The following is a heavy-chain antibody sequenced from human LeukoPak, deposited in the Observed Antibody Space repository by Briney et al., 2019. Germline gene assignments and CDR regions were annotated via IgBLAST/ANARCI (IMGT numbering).Heavy chain of an antibody. D-gene: IGHD6-13*01. CDR1: GDSVSSNSAA. Sequence: SQTLSLTCAISGDSVSSNSAAWNWIRQSPSRGLEWLGRTYYRSEWYNDYAVSVKSRITINPDTSKNQFSLQLNSVTPEDTAVYYCARDWGRGRQQLVPLDYWGQGTLVTVSS. CDR2: TYYRSEWYN. V-gene: IGHV6-1*01. J-gene: IGHJ4*02. CDR3: ARDWGRGRQQLVPLDY.